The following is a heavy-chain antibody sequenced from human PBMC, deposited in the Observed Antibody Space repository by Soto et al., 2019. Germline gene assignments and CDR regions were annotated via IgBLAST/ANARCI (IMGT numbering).Heavy chain of an antibody. D-gene: IGHD6-19*01. Sequence: EVQLLESGGGLVQPGGSLRLCCAASGFTFSSYAMSWVRQAPGKGLEWVSSTSGSGGSTYYADSVKGRFTFSRDNSKNTLYLQMNSLRVEDTAIYYCARYSTGWFDAFDIWGQGTMVTVSS. CDR2: TSGSGGST. J-gene: IGHJ3*02. CDR1: GFTFSSYA. CDR3: ARYSTGWFDAFDI. V-gene: IGHV3-23*01.